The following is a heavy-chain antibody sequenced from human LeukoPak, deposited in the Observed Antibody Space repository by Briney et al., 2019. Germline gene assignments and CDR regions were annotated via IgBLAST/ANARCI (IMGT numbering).Heavy chain of an antibody. CDR2: MNPNSGNT. J-gene: IGHJ3*02. D-gene: IGHD3-22*01. CDR1: GYTFTSYD. V-gene: IGHV1-8*03. Sequence: ASVKVSCKASGYTFTSYDINWVRQATGQGLEWMGWMNPNSGNTGYAQKFQGRVTITRNTSISTAYMELSSLRSEDTAVYYCARASEDYYDSSGYLDTDAFDIWGQGTMVTVSS. CDR3: ARASEDYYDSSGYLDTDAFDI.